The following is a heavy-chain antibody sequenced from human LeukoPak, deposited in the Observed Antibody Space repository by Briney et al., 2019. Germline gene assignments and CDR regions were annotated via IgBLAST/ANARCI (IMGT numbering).Heavy chain of an antibody. Sequence: ASVKVSCKASGYTFTGYYMHWVRQAPGQGLEWIGWINPNSGGTNYAQKFQGRVTMTRDTSISTAYMELSRLRSDDTAVYYCAGEYNYDSSGEDAFDIWGQGTMVTVSS. CDR3: AGEYNYDSSGEDAFDI. D-gene: IGHD3-22*01. CDR1: GYTFTGYY. CDR2: INPNSGGT. V-gene: IGHV1-2*02. J-gene: IGHJ3*02.